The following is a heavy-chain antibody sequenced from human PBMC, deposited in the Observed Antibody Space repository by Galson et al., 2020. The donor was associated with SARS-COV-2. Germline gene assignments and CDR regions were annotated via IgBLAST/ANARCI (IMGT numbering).Heavy chain of an antibody. CDR1: GFTLSSYA. CDR3: AKNLAGLAAPGYYFDY. V-gene: IGHV3-23*01. D-gene: IGHD6-6*01. Sequence: GGSLRLSCAASGFTLSSYAMTWVRQAPGKGLEWVSTISGSGINTYYADSVKGRFTISRDNSKNTLYLQMNSLRAEDTAMYYCAKNLAGLAAPGYYFDYWGQGTLVTVSS. J-gene: IGHJ4*02. CDR2: ISGSGINT.